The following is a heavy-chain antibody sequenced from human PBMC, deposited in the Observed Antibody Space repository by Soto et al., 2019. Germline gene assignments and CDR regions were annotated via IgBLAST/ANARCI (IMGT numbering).Heavy chain of an antibody. CDR3: ATTPKSSSFLDY. V-gene: IGHV1-69*01. CDR2: ILPLFGTP. CDR1: RGTFSSYA. Sequence: QVQLVQSGAEVKKPGSSVKVSCRATRGTFSSYAFYWVRQAPGQGLEWMGGILPLFGTPHYAQQFQGRITITADESTSTAYIELSSLTSEDTAVYYCATTPKSSSFLDYWGQGTLVSVSS. J-gene: IGHJ4*02. D-gene: IGHD6-6*01.